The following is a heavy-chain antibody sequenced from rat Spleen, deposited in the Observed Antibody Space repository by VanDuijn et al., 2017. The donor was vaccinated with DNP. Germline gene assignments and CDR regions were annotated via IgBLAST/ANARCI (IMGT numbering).Heavy chain of an antibody. CDR1: GFTFSDYY. V-gene: IGHV5-25*01. J-gene: IGHJ4*01. CDR3: TKQGFRYDDNYYNDYYVMDV. CDR2: ISNSGGST. Sequence: EVLLVESDGGLVQPGRSLKLSCAVSGFTFSDYYMAWVRQAPKKGLEWVASISNSGGSTYYRDSVKGRFTISRDNAKSTLYLQMDSLRSEDTATYYCTKQGFRYDDNYYNDYYVMDVWGQGASVTVSS. D-gene: IGHD1-12*02.